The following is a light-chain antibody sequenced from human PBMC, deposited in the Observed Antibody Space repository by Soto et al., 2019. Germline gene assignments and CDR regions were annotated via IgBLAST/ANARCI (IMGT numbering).Light chain of an antibody. V-gene: IGLV2-14*01. CDR1: SSDVGGYNY. Sequence: QSALTQPASVSGSPGQSITISCTGTSSDVGGYNYVSWYQQYPGKAPKLMIYEVTNRPSGVSNRFSGSKSGDTASLTIFGLQAEDEADYYCSSRTSSTSYVFGTGTKVTFL. J-gene: IGLJ1*01. CDR3: SSRTSSTSYV. CDR2: EVT.